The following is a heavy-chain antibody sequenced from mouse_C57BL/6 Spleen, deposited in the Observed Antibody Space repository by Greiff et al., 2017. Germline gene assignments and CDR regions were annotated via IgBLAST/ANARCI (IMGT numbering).Heavy chain of an antibody. D-gene: IGHD1-1*01. V-gene: IGHV1-64*01. Sequence: QVQLQQPGAELVKPGASVKLSCKASGYTFTSYWMHWVKQRPGQGLEWIGMIHPNSGSTNYNEKFKSTATLTVDKSSSTAYMQLSSLTSEDSAVYYCARGASAVVATNYWGQGTTLTVSS. J-gene: IGHJ2*01. CDR3: ARGASAVVATNY. CDR2: IHPNSGST. CDR1: GYTFTSYW.